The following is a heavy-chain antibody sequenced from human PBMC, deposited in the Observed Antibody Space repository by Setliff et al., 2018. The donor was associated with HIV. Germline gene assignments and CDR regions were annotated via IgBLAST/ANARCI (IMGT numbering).Heavy chain of an antibody. V-gene: IGHV3-7*01. CDR1: GFTFNSYW. D-gene: IGHD3-22*01. CDR3: AGSRGYFVQAD. CDR2: IKQDGSEK. Sequence: PGESLTLSCAASGFTFNSYWMNWVRQAPGKGLEWVANIKQDGSEKYYVDSVKGRFTISRDNAKNSLYLQMNNLRAEDTAIYYCAGSRGYFVQADWGQGTLVTVSS. J-gene: IGHJ4*02.